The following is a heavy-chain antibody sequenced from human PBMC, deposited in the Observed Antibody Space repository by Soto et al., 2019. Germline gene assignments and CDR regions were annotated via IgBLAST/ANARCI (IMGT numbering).Heavy chain of an antibody. V-gene: IGHV4-59*01. CDR2: IYYSGST. CDR1: GCSISSYY. Sequence: SETLSLTCTVSGCSISSYYWSWIRQRPGKGLEWIGYIYYSGSTNYNPSLKSRVTISVDTSKNQFSLKLSSVTAADTAVYYCARVRWTVAGPGHFDYWGQGTLVTVSS. CDR3: ARVRWTVAGPGHFDY. D-gene: IGHD6-19*01. J-gene: IGHJ4*02.